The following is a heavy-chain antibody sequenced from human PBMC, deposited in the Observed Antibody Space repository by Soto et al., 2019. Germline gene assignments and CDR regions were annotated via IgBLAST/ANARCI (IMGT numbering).Heavy chain of an antibody. V-gene: IGHV4-59*01. D-gene: IGHD3-16*01. J-gene: IGHJ5*02. Sequence: SETLSLTCTVSGGSISSYYWSWIRQPPGKGLEWIGYIYYSGSVNYNPSLKSRVTISLDTSKNQFSLNVSSVTAADTAVYYCARDKGQLGRFDPWGQGTLVTVSS. CDR1: GGSISSYY. CDR3: ARDKGQLGRFDP. CDR2: IYYSGSV.